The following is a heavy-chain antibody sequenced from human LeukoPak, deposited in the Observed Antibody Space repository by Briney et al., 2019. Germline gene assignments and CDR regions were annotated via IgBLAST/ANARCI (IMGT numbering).Heavy chain of an antibody. V-gene: IGHV1-24*01. J-gene: IGHJ4*02. Sequence: ASVKASCKVSGYTLTELSMHWVRQAPGKGLEWMGGFDPEDGETIYAQKFQGRVTMTEDTSTDTAYMELSSLRSEDTAVYYCATLYDFWSGYYTWGQGTLVTVSS. D-gene: IGHD3-3*01. CDR3: ATLYDFWSGYYT. CDR2: FDPEDGET. CDR1: GYTLTELS.